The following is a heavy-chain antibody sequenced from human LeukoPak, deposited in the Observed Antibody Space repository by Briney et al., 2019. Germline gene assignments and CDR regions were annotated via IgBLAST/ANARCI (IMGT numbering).Heavy chain of an antibody. D-gene: IGHD3-9*01. Sequence: SVKVSCKASGGTFSSYAISWVRQAPGQGLEWMVGIIPIFGTANYAQKFQGRVTITADKSTSTAYMELSSLRSEDTAVYYFVCDHETAYDIVDAFDIWGQGTMVTVSS. CDR3: VCDHETAYDIVDAFDI. CDR2: IIPIFGTA. V-gene: IGHV1-69*06. J-gene: IGHJ3*02. CDR1: GGTFSSYA.